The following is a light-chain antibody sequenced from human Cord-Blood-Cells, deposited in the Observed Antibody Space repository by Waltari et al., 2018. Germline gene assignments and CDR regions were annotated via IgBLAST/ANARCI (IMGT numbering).Light chain of an antibody. V-gene: IGLV3-19*01. CDR2: GKN. CDR3: NSRDSSGNHVV. J-gene: IGLJ2*01. CDR1: SLISSY. Sequence: SDLTPDPPVFAVLVQTVGRTAQRASLISSYSTWYQQKPGQAPVVVIYGKNNRPSGIPDRFSGSSSGNTASLTITGAQAEDEADYYCNSRDSSGNHVVFGGGTKLTVL.